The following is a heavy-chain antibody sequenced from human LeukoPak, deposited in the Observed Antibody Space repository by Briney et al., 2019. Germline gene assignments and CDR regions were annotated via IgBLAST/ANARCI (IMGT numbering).Heavy chain of an antibody. CDR1: GFTFSSYS. CDR3: ARDAPYGDYDY. J-gene: IGHJ4*02. D-gene: IGHD4-17*01. V-gene: IGHV3-48*01. CDR2: ISSSSSTI. Sequence: GRSLRLSCAASGFTFSSYSMNWVRQAPGKGLEWVSYISSSSSTIYYADSVKGRFTISRDNAKNSLYLQMNSLRAEDTAVYYCARDAPYGDYDYWGQGTLVTVSS.